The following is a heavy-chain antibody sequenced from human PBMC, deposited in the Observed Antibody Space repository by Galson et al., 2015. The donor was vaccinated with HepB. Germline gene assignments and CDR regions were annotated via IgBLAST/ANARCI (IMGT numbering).Heavy chain of an antibody. J-gene: IGHJ6*02. D-gene: IGHD4-17*01. CDR3: ARQYGHLTSVNKRYFSYGLDV. CDR1: GGSFDDYY. Sequence: SETLSLTCAVYGGSFDDYYWSWIRHSPAKGLEWIGEINRSGSTNYNPSLKSRVSISLETSMNQFSLRLPSVTAADTAVYYCARQYGHLTSVNKRYFSYGLDVWGQGATVTVSS. CDR2: INRSGST. V-gene: IGHV4-34*01.